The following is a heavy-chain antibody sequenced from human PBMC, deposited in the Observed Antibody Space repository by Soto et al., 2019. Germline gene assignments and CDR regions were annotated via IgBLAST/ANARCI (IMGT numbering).Heavy chain of an antibody. J-gene: IGHJ5*02. V-gene: IGHV2-5*01. CDR1: GFSITTSGVG. CDR3: AHRPGSPYDDYGPSKFFDP. Sequence: SGPTVVNPTQTLTLTCTFSGFSITTSGVGVGWIRQPPGKALEWLALIYWNDDKRYSPSLNRRLTITKDTSKNQVVLTMTNMDHVDTATYYCAHRPGSPYDDYGPSKFFDPWGQGTLVTAPQ. D-gene: IGHD4-17*01. CDR2: IYWNDDK.